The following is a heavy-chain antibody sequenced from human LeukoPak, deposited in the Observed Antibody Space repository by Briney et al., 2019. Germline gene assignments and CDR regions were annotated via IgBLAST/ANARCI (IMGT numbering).Heavy chain of an antibody. V-gene: IGHV4-39*01. CDR2: TYYSGST. D-gene: IGHD2-2*01. J-gene: IGHJ4*02. CDR3: ARRLGYCSSTSCYFDY. CDR1: GGSISSSSYY. Sequence: PSETLSLTXTVSGGSISSSSYYWGWIRQPPGKGLEWIGSTYYSGSTYYNPSLKSRVTISVDTSKNQFSLKLSSVTAADTAVYYCARRLGYCSSTSCYFDYWGQGTLVTVSS.